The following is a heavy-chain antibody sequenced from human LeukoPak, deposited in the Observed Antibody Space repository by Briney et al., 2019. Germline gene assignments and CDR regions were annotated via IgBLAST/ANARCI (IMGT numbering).Heavy chain of an antibody. CDR1: GFTFSSYA. CDR3: AKDWPFCSSTSCYTGFDY. J-gene: IGHJ4*02. D-gene: IGHD2-2*02. CDR2: ISYDGSNK. Sequence: PGRSLRLSCAASGFTFSSYAMHWVRQAPGKGLEWVAVISYDGSNKYYADSVKGRFTISRDNSKNTLYLQMNSLRAEDTAVYYCAKDWPFCSSTSCYTGFDYWGQGTLVTVSS. V-gene: IGHV3-30-3*01.